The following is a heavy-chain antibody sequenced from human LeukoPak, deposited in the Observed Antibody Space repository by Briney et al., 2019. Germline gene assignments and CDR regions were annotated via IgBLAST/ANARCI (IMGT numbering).Heavy chain of an antibody. J-gene: IGHJ4*02. D-gene: IGHD4/OR15-4a*01. CDR3: ARSEGALALDY. CDR2: ISYDGRNK. CDR1: GFTFNNYG. V-gene: IGHV3-30*03. Sequence: GGSLRLSCAASGFTFNNYGMHWVRQAPGKGLEWVAVISYDGRNKHYPDSVKGRFTISRDISTDTLWLQMDSLRTEDTAVYYCARSEGALALDYWGQGTLVTVSS.